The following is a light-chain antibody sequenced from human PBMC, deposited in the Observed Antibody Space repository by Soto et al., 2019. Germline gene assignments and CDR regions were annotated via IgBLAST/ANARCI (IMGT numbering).Light chain of an antibody. J-gene: IGKJ1*01. CDR1: QSVLYNSNNKNY. CDR2: WAS. V-gene: IGKV4-1*01. CDR3: QQYYSTPRT. Sequence: DIVMTQSPDSLAVSLGERATINCKSSQSVLYNSNNKNYLAWYQQKPGQPPKLLIYWASTRESGVPDRFRGSGSVTDFTLTISSLQAGDVAVYYCQQYYSTPRTFGEGTKVEIK.